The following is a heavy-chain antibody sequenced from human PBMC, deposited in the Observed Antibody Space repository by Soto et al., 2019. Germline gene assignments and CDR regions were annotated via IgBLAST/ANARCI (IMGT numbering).Heavy chain of an antibody. J-gene: IGHJ4*02. D-gene: IGHD6-19*01. Sequence: SETLSLTCTVSGVSVSSGSYYWSWIRQPPGKGLEWIGYIYYSGSTNYNPSLKSRVTISVDTSKNQFSLKLSSVTAADTAVYYCARGRTPEYSSGWSYYFDYWGQGTLVTVSS. CDR1: GVSVSSGSYY. CDR2: IYYSGST. CDR3: ARGRTPEYSSGWSYYFDY. V-gene: IGHV4-61*01.